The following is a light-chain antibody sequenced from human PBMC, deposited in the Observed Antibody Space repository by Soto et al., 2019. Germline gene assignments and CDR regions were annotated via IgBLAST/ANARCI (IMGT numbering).Light chain of an antibody. CDR3: QQSYSSPVT. V-gene: IGKV1-39*01. CDR1: QDIDKY. J-gene: IGKJ5*01. CDR2: AAS. Sequence: EMAQSASSLSSSLGDTVSITCQASQDIDKYLNWYQQKPGKAPKLLIYAASSLQSGVPPRFSGSGSGTEFTLTISSLRPEDFATYYCQQSYSSPVTFGQGTRLEIK.